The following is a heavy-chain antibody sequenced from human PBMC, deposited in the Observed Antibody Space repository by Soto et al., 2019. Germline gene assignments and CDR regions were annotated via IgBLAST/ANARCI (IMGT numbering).Heavy chain of an antibody. D-gene: IGHD2-8*01. CDR3: ARDAYPNWFDF. Sequence: PSETLSITCRVPRGSLNAYYWSCIRQPAGKGLEWIGRISSGGSTIYNPSLKSRVTLSVDTSKNQFSLSLASVTAADTAIYYCARDAYPNWFDFSCQGTQRTVFS. CDR1: RGSLNAYY. V-gene: IGHV4-4*07. J-gene: IGHJ5*01. CDR2: ISSGGST.